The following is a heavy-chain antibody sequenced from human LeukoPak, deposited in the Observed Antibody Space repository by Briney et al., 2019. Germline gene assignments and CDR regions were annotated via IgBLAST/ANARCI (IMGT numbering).Heavy chain of an antibody. CDR2: IYHSGTT. J-gene: IGHJ5*02. D-gene: IGHD3-3*01. V-gene: IGHV4-38-2*02. CDR1: GYSISSGYY. Sequence: SETLSLTCTVSGYSISSGYYWGWIRQPPGKGLEGIWIIYHSGTTYYNPSLKSRVTISVDTPKNQFSLKLSSVTAADTAVYYCARGLFGVVIRGNWFDPWGQGTLVTVSS. CDR3: ARGLFGVVIRGNWFDP.